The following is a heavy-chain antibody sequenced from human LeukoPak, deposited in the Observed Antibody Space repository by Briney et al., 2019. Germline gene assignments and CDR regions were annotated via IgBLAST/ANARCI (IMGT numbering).Heavy chain of an antibody. Sequence: GGSLRLSCAASGFTFSSYSMSWVRQAPGKGLEWVSSISSSSSYIYYADSVKGRFTISRDNAKNSLYLQMNSLRAEDTAVYYCARDRDGYKDYWGQGTLVTVSS. CDR2: ISSSSSYI. V-gene: IGHV3-21*01. CDR3: ARDRDGYKDY. J-gene: IGHJ4*02. CDR1: GFTFSSYS. D-gene: IGHD5-24*01.